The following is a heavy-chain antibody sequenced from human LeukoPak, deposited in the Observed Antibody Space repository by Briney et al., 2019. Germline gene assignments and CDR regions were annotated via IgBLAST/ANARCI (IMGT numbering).Heavy chain of an antibody. Sequence: GASVKVSCKASGGTFSSYAISWVRQAPGQGLEWMGGIIPIFGTANYAQKFQGRVTMTRDMSTSTVYMELSSLRSEDTAVYYCARSKPTVTTHYYYYMDVWGKGTTVTVSS. V-gene: IGHV1-69*05. CDR2: IIPIFGTA. D-gene: IGHD4-17*01. J-gene: IGHJ6*03. CDR1: GGTFSSYA. CDR3: ARSKPTVTTHYYYYMDV.